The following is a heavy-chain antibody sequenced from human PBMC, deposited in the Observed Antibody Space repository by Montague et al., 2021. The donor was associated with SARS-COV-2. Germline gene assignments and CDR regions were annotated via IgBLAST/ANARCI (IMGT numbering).Heavy chain of an antibody. V-gene: IGHV4-34*01. Sequence: SETLSLTCAVHGGSFSTYSWNWIRQPPGKGLEWIGEIHHGGSTNYNPSLKSRVTISADTSKNQFSLKLTSVAAADTAVYYCARLGDGVVPSPILGVGPYYSDYDMDVGGKGTTVTVSS. D-gene: IGHD3-10*01. J-gene: IGHJ6*03. CDR1: GGSFSTYS. CDR2: IHHGGST. CDR3: ARLGDGVVPSPILGVGPYYSDYDMDV.